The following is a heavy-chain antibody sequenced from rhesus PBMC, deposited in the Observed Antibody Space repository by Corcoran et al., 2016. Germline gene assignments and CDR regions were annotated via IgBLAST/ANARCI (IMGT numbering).Heavy chain of an antibody. D-gene: IGHD3-16*01. CDR2: ISNDGSKK. V-gene: IGHV3-54*02. CDR3: ARDGVWGYYSGGYYAYYFDY. Sequence: EVQLVESGGGLVQPGGALRLSCAASGFPFSSYGKHWVRQAPGKGLELVGVISNDGSKKYSADTLKDRCTISRDNSKNMLYLQMNNLKLEDKDVYYCARDGVWGYYSGGYYAYYFDYWGHGVLVTVSS. CDR1: GFPFSSYG. J-gene: IGHJ4*01.